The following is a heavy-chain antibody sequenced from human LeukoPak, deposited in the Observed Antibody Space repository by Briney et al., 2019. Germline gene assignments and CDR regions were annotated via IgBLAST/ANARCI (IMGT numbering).Heavy chain of an antibody. CDR3: ARDPGDGYNHFEV. CDR2: IYYSGST. CDR1: GGSISSGDYY. D-gene: IGHD5-24*01. V-gene: IGHV4-30-4*01. Sequence: KPSETLSLTCTVSGGSISSGDYYWSWIRQPPGKGLEWIGYIYYSGSTYYNPSLKSRVTISVDTSKNQFSLKLSSVTAADTAVYYCARDPGDGYNHFEVWGQGTLVTVSS. J-gene: IGHJ4*02.